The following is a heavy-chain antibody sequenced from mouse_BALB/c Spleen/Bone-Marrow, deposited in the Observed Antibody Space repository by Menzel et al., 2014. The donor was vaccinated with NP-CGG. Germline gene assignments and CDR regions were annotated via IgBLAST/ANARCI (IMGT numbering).Heavy chain of an antibody. CDR3: TRRWSGAMDY. Sequence: EVKLVESGPELVKPGASMKISCKASGYSFTACFIHWIKQSHVKSLEWIGRINPYNGATTYNQNFNDKASLTVDKSSSTAYMEHRSLTSEDSAVYYCTRRWSGAMDYWGQGTSVTVSS. CDR2: INPYNGAT. D-gene: IGHD2-3*01. V-gene: IGHV1-20*01. CDR1: GYSFTACF. J-gene: IGHJ4*01.